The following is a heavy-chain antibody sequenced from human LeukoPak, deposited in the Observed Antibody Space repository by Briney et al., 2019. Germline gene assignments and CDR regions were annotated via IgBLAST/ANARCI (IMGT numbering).Heavy chain of an antibody. Sequence: SETLSLTCAVFGGSFSDYFWTWIRQPPGKGPEWIGEINLSGSTNYNPSLESRVTISVDTSKNQFSLKLNSVTAADTAVYYCARVGGATNAWGQGTLVTVSS. J-gene: IGHJ5*02. V-gene: IGHV4-34*01. CDR1: GGSFSDYF. CDR2: INLSGST. CDR3: ARVGGATNA. D-gene: IGHD1-26*01.